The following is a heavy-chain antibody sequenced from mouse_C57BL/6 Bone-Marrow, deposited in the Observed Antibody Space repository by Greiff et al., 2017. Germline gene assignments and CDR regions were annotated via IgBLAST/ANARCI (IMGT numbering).Heavy chain of an antibody. Sequence: EVQLQQSGAELVRPGASVKLSCTASGFNIKDDYMHWVKQRPEQGLEWIGWIDPENGDTEYASKFQGKATITADTSSNTAYLQLSSLTSEDTAVYYCTRPSYYDYDYWYFDVWGTGTTVTVSS. V-gene: IGHV14-4*01. CDR2: IDPENGDT. D-gene: IGHD2-4*01. J-gene: IGHJ1*03. CDR1: GFNIKDDY. CDR3: TRPSYYDYDYWYFDV.